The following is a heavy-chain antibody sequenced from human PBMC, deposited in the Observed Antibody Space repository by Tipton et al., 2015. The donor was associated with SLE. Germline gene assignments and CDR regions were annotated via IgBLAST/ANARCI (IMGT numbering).Heavy chain of an antibody. Sequence: GLVKPSETLSLTCAVYGGSFSGYYWSWIRQPPGKGLEWIGEINHSGSTNYNPSLKSRVTISVDTSKNQFSLKLSSVTAADTAVYYCASLGTVTTTGWFDPWGQGTLVTVSS. CDR3: ASLGTVTTTGWFDP. CDR1: GGSFSGYY. CDR2: INHSGST. V-gene: IGHV4-34*01. J-gene: IGHJ5*02. D-gene: IGHD4-17*01.